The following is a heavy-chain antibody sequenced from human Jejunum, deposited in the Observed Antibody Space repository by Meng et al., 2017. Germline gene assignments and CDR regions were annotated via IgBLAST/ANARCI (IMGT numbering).Heavy chain of an antibody. Sequence: EVQLVASGWCLVQPGGSLRLSCATSGFSFSDHLMDWVRQAPGKGLEWVGRSRSKASGYTTEYAASVRGRFTVSRDGSENSLFLQMNSLKAEDTAVYYCAGGRPGSAPFDYWGRGTLVTVSS. CDR1: GFSFSDHL. CDR3: AGGRPGSAPFDY. CDR2: SRSKASGYTT. D-gene: IGHD1-26*01. J-gene: IGHJ4*02. V-gene: IGHV3-72*01.